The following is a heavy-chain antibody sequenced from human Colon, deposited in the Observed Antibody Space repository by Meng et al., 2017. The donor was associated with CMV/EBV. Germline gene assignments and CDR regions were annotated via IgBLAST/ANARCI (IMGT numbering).Heavy chain of an antibody. V-gene: IGHV3-30*14. J-gene: IGHJ4*02. CDR3: ARGPSYSHYFDY. CDR2: ISYDGNNK. Sequence: GAGEGVVQPGRARGLSGAASGFIFSTYAMYWVRQAPGKGLEWVAVISYDGNNKYYADSVKGRFTISRDNSKNTLFLQMNSLRADDTAVYYCARGPSYSHYFDYWGQGTLVTVSS. D-gene: IGHD4-11*01. CDR1: GFIFSTYA.